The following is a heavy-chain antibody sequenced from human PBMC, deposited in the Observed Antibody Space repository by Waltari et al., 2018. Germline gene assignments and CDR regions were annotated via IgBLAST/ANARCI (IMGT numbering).Heavy chain of an antibody. Sequence: QVQLVQSGPEVKKPGPSAKVSCKASGYTFTDYISTWVRQAPGQGLEWMGWISDYDGNINYAQKVQDRVTMTTDTSATTAYMELRSLRSDDAAVYYCARRRRIAVTDSEAFYFDYWGQGTLVTVSS. V-gene: IGHV1-18*04. D-gene: IGHD6-19*01. CDR3: ARRRRIAVTDSEAFYFDY. CDR1: GYTFTDYI. J-gene: IGHJ4*02. CDR2: ISDYDGNI.